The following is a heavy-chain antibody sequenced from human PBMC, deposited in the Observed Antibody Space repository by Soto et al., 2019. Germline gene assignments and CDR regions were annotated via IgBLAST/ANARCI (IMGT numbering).Heavy chain of an antibody. CDR1: GFTFSSYG. J-gene: IGHJ4*02. D-gene: IGHD3-22*01. V-gene: IGHV3-30*18. CDR3: AKDYYYDSSGVLKS. Sequence: GGSLRLSCAASGFTFSSYGMHWVRQAPGKGLEWVAVISYDGSNKYYADSVKGRFTISRDNSKNTLYLQMNSLRAEDTAVYYCAKDYYYDSSGVLKSWGQGTLVTVSS. CDR2: ISYDGSNK.